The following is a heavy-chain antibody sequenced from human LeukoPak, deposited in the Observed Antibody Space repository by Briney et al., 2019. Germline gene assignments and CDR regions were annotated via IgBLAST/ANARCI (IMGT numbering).Heavy chain of an antibody. CDR1: GGSISSATYY. D-gene: IGHD2-2*03. J-gene: IGHJ5*02. Sequence: SETLSLTCTVSGGSISSATYYWSWIRQPAGKGLEWIGRVYSRGSTNYNPSLKSRVTISVDTSKSQFSLKLSSVTAADTAVYYCARLLRVGYCSTTTCNWFNPWGQGTLVTVSS. CDR3: ARLLRVGYCSTTTCNWFNP. V-gene: IGHV4-61*02. CDR2: VYSRGST.